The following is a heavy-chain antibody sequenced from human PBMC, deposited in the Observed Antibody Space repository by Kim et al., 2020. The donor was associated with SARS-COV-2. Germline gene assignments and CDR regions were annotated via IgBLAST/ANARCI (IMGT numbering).Heavy chain of an antibody. V-gene: IGHV3-11*06. Sequence: SVKGRFTISRDNAKNSLYLQMNSLRAEDTAVYYCARVRGHDYGDANWFDPWGQGTLVTVSS. D-gene: IGHD4-17*01. CDR3: ARVRGHDYGDANWFDP. J-gene: IGHJ5*02.